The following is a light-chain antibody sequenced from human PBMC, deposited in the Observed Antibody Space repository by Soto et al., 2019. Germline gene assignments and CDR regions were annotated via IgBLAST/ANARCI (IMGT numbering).Light chain of an antibody. CDR1: QSISSY. J-gene: IGKJ4*01. Sequence: DIPLTQSPSSLSGSVGDGVTIXWGASQSISSYLNWYQQKPGKAPKLLIYAASSLQSGVPSRFSGSGSGTDFTLTISSLQPEDFATYYCQQSYSTPLTFGGGTKVDNK. V-gene: IGKV1-39*01. CDR2: AAS. CDR3: QQSYSTPLT.